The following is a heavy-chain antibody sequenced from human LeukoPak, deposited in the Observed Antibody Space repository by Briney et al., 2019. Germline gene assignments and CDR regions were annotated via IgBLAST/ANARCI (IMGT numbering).Heavy chain of an antibody. CDR2: ISRSSSTI. V-gene: IGHV3-48*02. CDR1: GFTFSTYS. D-gene: IGHD4-17*01. Sequence: GGSLSLSCAVSGFTFSTYSMNWVGQAPGKGLEWVSYISRSSSTIFYADSLKGRFTISRDNAKNSLYLQMNSLRDEDTAVYYCAREAGDYGDPRREFHYWGQGTLVTVPS. J-gene: IGHJ4*02. CDR3: AREAGDYGDPRREFHY.